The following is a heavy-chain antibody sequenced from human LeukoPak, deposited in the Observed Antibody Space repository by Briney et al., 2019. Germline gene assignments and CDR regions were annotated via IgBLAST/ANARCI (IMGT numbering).Heavy chain of an antibody. Sequence: PGGSLRLSCAASGFTFSSYWMSWVRQAPGKGVEWAANIKQDGSEKYYVDSVKGRFTISRDNAKNSLYLQMNSQRAEDTAVYYCARDRGSTYCYDSSGHYYRYWGQGTLVTVSS. CDR2: IKQDGSEK. V-gene: IGHV3-7*01. J-gene: IGHJ4*02. D-gene: IGHD3-22*01. CDR1: GFTFSSYW. CDR3: ARDRGSTYCYDSSGHYYRY.